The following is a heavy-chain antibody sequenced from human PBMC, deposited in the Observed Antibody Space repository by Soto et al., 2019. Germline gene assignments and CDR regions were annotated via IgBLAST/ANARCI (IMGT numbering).Heavy chain of an antibody. V-gene: IGHV3-9*01. CDR1: GFTFDDYA. J-gene: IGHJ1*01. CDR3: AKDIIPAYGDYVHFQH. Sequence: GGSLRLSCAASGFTFDDYAMHWVRQAPGKGLEWVSGISWNSGSIGYADSVKGRFTISRDKAKNSLYLQMNSLRAEDTALYYCAKDIIPAYGDYVHFQHWGQGTLVTVSS. D-gene: IGHD4-17*01. CDR2: ISWNSGSI.